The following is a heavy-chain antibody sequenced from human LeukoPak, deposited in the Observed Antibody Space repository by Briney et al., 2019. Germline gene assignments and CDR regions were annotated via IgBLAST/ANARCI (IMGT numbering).Heavy chain of an antibody. J-gene: IGHJ4*02. D-gene: IGHD5-18*01. V-gene: IGHV1-8*03. CDR2: MNPNSGNT. Sequence: ASVKVSCKASGYTFTSYDINWVRQATGQGPEWMGWMNPNSGNTGYAQKFQGRVTITRNTSISTAYMELSSLRSDDTAVYYSARASGYSYGYGTQGYWGQGTLVTVSS. CDR3: ARASGYSYGYGTQGY. CDR1: GYTFTSYD.